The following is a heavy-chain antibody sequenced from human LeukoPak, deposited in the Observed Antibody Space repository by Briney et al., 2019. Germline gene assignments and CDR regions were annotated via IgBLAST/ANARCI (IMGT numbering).Heavy chain of an antibody. J-gene: IGHJ6*02. Sequence: SETLSLTCTVSGGSISSYYWSWIRQPPGKGLERIGYIYYSGSTNYNPSLKSRVTILVDTSKNQFSLKLSSVTAADTAVYYCARDRRGYSYGFDDYYYYGMDVWGQGTTVTVSS. CDR3: ARDRRGYSYGFDDYYYYGMDV. CDR2: IYYSGST. D-gene: IGHD5-18*01. V-gene: IGHV4-59*01. CDR1: GGSISSYY.